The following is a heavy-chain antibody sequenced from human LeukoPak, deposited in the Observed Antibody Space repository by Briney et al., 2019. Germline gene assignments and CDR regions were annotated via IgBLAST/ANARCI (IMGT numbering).Heavy chain of an antibody. CDR3: ARDEVRGAHYYYMDV. V-gene: IGHV3-53*01. CDR2: IYSGGST. D-gene: IGHD3-10*01. CDR1: GFTVSSNY. J-gene: IGHJ6*03. Sequence: GGSLRLSCAASGFTVSSNYMSWVRQAPGKGLEWVSVIYSGGSTYYADSVKGRFTTSRDNSKNTLYLQMNSLRAEDTAVYYCARDEVRGAHYYYMDVWGKGTTVSVS.